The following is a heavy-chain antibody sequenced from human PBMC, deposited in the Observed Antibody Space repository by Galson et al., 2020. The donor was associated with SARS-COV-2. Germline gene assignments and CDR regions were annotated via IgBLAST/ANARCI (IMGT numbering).Heavy chain of an antibody. V-gene: IGHV1-2*02. D-gene: IGHD3-9*01. Sequence: ASVKVSCKASGYTFTDYYIHWVRQAPGQGLEWMGWINPISGGTNYAQKFEGRVTMTRDTSITTAYMELSRLRADDTAVYYCARLRYYDVLTGYIVDVWGQGTMVTVSS. CDR2: INPISGGT. CDR3: ARLRYYDVLTGYIVDV. CDR1: GYTFTDYY. J-gene: IGHJ6*02.